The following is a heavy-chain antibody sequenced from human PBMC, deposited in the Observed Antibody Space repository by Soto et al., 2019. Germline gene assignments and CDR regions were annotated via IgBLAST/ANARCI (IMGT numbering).Heavy chain of an antibody. Sequence: SETLSLTCTVSGGSISSYYWSWIRQPPGKGLEWIGYIYYSGSTNYNPSLKGRVTISVDTSKNQFSLKLSSVTAADTAVYYCARVRKDFWSGYYRYYYYYGMDVWGQGTTVTVSS. D-gene: IGHD3-3*01. V-gene: IGHV4-59*01. CDR2: IYYSGST. CDR1: GGSISSYY. J-gene: IGHJ6*02. CDR3: ARVRKDFWSGYYRYYYYYGMDV.